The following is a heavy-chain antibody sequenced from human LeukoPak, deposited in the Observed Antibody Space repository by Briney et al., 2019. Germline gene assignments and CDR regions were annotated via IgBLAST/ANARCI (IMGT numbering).Heavy chain of an antibody. J-gene: IGHJ4*02. CDR2: IWYDGSNK. V-gene: IGHV3-33*08. Sequence: GGSLRLSCAASGFTFSSYAMHWVRQAPGKGLEWVAVIWYDGSNKYYADSVKGRFTISRDNSKNTLYLQMNSLRAEDTAVYYYARDPSHQWLDYWGQGTLVTVSS. CDR3: ARDPSHQWLDY. CDR1: GFTFSSYA. D-gene: IGHD2-8*01.